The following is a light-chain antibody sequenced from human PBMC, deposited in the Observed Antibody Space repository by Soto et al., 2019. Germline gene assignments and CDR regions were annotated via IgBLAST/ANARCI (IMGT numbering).Light chain of an antibody. CDR2: DTS. J-gene: IGKJ5*01. V-gene: IGKV3-11*01. CDR1: QSVSSY. CDR3: QQRSIWPIT. Sequence: EIVLTQSPVTLSLSPGERATLSCSASQSVSSYLAWYQQKPGQAPRLLIYDTSNRATGIPARFSGSGSGTDFTLTISSLEPEDFAVYYCQQRSIWPITFGEGPRLEI.